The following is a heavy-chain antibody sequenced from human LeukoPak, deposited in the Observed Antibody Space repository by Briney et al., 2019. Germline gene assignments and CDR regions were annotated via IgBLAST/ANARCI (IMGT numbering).Heavy chain of an antibody. CDR2: IYYSGST. CDR3: ARVSGTSYGDYLDY. V-gene: IGHV4-59*01. J-gene: IGHJ4*02. CDR1: GGSISSYD. D-gene: IGHD4-17*01. Sequence: SETLSLTCTVSGGSISSYDWSWIRQTPGKGLEWIGYIYYSGSTNYNPSLKSRVTISVDTSKNQFSLKLSSVTAADTAVYYCARVSGTSYGDYLDYWGQGIVVTVSS.